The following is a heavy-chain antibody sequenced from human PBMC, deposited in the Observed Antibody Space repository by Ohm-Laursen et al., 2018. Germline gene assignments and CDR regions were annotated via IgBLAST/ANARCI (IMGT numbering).Heavy chain of an antibody. CDR2: IRSKAYGGTT. CDR3: TRQEVLNSGYYYYGMDV. Sequence: SLRLSCTASGFTFGDYAMSWFRQAPGKGLEWVGFIRSKAYGGTTEYAASVKGRFTISRDDSKSIAYLQMNSLKTEDTAVYYCTRQEVLNSGYYYYGMDVWGQGTTVTVSS. V-gene: IGHV3-49*03. CDR1: GFTFGDYA. D-gene: IGHD4/OR15-4a*01. J-gene: IGHJ6*02.